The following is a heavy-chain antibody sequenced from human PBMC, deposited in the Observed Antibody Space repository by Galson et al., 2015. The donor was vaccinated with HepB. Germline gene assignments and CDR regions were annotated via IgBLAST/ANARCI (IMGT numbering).Heavy chain of an antibody. Sequence: SLRLSCAASGFTFSSYAMSWVRQAPGKGLEWVSAISGSGGSTYYADSVKGRFTISRDNSKNTLYLQMNSLRAEDTAVYYCAKGGYSSSWYMSAFDIWGQGTMVTVSA. D-gene: IGHD6-13*01. CDR1: GFTFSSYA. V-gene: IGHV3-23*01. CDR3: AKGGYSSSWYMSAFDI. J-gene: IGHJ3*02. CDR2: ISGSGGST.